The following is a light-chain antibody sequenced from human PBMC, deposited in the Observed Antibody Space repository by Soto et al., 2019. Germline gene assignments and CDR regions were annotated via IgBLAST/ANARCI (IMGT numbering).Light chain of an antibody. CDR1: QTISNY. CDR2: RSS. Sequence: DIQMTQSPSTLSASVGDRVTITCRASQTISNYLTWYQQRPGKAPKLLIYRSSILQNGVPSRFSGSGSGTEFTLTISSLQPDKFATYYCQQYYSYATFGQGTRVEI. J-gene: IGKJ1*01. V-gene: IGKV1-5*03. CDR3: QQYYSYAT.